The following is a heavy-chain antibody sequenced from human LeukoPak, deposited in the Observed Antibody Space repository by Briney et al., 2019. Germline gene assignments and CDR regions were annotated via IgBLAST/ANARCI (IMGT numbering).Heavy chain of an antibody. CDR2: IYYSGST. CDR3: ASGVWDGDYDYYFDY. CDR1: GGSISSGGYY. Sequence: SQTLSLTCTVSGGSISSGGYYWSWIRQHPGKGLEWIGYIYYSGSTNYNPSLKSRVTISVDTSKNQFSLKLSSVTAADTAVYYCASGVWDGDYDYYFDYWGQGTLVTVSS. J-gene: IGHJ4*02. D-gene: IGHD4-17*01. V-gene: IGHV4-61*08.